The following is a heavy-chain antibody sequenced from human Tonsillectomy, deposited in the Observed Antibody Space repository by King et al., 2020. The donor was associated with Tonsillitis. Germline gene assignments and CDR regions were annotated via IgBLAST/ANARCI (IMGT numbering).Heavy chain of an antibody. J-gene: IGHJ5*02. V-gene: IGHV3-23*04. CDR2: ISGSGGST. CDR3: AKDPGYGVVSVWFDP. CDR1: GFTFRNYA. D-gene: IGHD4/OR15-4a*01. Sequence: VQLVESGGGLVQPGGSLRLSCAASGFTFRNYAMNWVRQAPGKGLEWVSSISGSGGSTFYADSVKGRFTISRDNSKHTLYLQVNSLRAEDTAVYYCAKDPGYGVVSVWFDPWGQGTLVTVSS.